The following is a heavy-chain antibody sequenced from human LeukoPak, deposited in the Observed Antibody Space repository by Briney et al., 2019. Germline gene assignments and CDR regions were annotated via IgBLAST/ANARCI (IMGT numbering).Heavy chain of an antibody. V-gene: IGHV1-2*02. CDR2: INPNSGGT. D-gene: IGHD2-15*01. CDR3: ARDLSGYCSGGSCSNGMDV. J-gene: IGHJ6*02. Sequence: GASVKVSCKASGYTFTGYYMHWVRQAPGQGLEWMGWINPNSGGTNYAQKFQGRVTMTRDTSISTAYMELSRLRSDDTAVYYCARDLSGYCSGGSCSNGMDVWGQGTTVTVSS. CDR1: GYTFTGYY.